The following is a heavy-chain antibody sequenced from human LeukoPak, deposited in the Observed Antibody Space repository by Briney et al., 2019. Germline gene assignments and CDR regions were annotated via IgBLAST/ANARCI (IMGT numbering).Heavy chain of an antibody. CDR1: GFTFSSYS. D-gene: IGHD2-21*02. J-gene: IGHJ4*02. CDR2: IRGSAGRT. V-gene: IGHV3-23*01. Sequence: GGSLRLSCAASGFTFSSYSMSWVRQAPGKGLEWVSLIRGSAGRTYYADSVKGRFTISRDNSKNTLYLQMSSLRAEDTAVYYCAKEPRHCGGDCFSLLDSWGQGTLFTVSS. CDR3: AKEPRHCGGDCFSLLDS.